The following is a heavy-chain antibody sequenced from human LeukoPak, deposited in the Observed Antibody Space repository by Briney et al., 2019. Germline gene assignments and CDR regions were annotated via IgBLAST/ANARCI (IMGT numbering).Heavy chain of an antibody. CDR1: GYTFTSYG. CDR2: ISAYNGNT. D-gene: IGHD5-12*01. V-gene: IGHV1-18*01. Sequence: ASVKVPCKASGYTFTSYGISWVRQAPVQGLEWMGWISAYNGNTNYAQKLQGRVTMTTDTSTSTAYMELRSLRSDDTAVYYCARDRERVVATMGYYWGQGTLVTVSS. CDR3: ARDRERVVATMGYY. J-gene: IGHJ4*02.